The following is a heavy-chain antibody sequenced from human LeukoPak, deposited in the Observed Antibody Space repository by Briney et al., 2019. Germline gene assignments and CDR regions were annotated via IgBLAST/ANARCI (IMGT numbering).Heavy chain of an antibody. D-gene: IGHD5-18*01. V-gene: IGHV1-8*01. CDR1: GYTFTSYD. CDR3: ARAGYSYGYFFRGVFDAGTNNYFDY. J-gene: IGHJ4*02. CDR2: MNPNSGNT. Sequence: ASVNVSCKASGYTFTSYDINWVRQATGQGLEWMGWMNPNSGNTGYAQKFQGRVTMTRNTSISTAYMELSSLRSEDTAVYYCARAGYSYGYFFRGVFDAGTNNYFDYWGQGTLVTVSS.